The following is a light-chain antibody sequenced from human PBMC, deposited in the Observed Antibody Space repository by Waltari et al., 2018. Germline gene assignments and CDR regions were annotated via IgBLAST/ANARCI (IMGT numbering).Light chain of an antibody. CDR1: KLGDKY. V-gene: IGLV3-1*01. CDR3: QAWDSSIVV. CDR2: QDS. Sequence: SYELTQPPSVSVSPGQTASITCSGDKLGDKYACWYQQQPGQSPVLVICQDSKRPSGIPERFSGSNSGNTATLTISGTQAMDEADYYCQAWDSSIVVFGGGTKLTVL. J-gene: IGLJ2*01.